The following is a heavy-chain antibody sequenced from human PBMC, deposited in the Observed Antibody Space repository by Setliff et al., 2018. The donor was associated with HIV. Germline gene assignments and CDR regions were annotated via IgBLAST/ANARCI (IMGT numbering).Heavy chain of an antibody. V-gene: IGHV3-23*01. CDR2: ISADGLTT. D-gene: IGHD1-7*01. CDR1: GFTFNTYG. Sequence: GSLRISCEASGFTFNTYGVTWVRHAPGKGLEWVSDISADGLTTFYADSVKGRFTISRDNSKDTLYLQMNSLRAEDTALYYCAKVRWTANYYFDCWGQGTLVTVSS. J-gene: IGHJ4*02. CDR3: AKVRWTANYYFDC.